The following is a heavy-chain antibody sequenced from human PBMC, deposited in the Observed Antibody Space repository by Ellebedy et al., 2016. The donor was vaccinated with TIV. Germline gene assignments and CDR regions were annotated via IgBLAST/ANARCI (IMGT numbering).Heavy chain of an antibody. D-gene: IGHD4-11*01. CDR1: GYTFINYD. J-gene: IGHJ6*02. V-gene: IGHV1-18*01. CDR2: ISVNTGDT. Sequence: ASVKVSXKASGYTFINYDITWVRQAPGQGLEWMGGISVNTGDTNYAQKVQGRVTMTTDASTSTAYMELRSLRSDDTAVYYCTRDLYSDSGSPSDVWGQGTTVTVSS. CDR3: TRDLYSDSGSPSDV.